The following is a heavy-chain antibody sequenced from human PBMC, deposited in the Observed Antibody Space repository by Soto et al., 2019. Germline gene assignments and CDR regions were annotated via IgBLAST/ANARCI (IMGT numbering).Heavy chain of an antibody. V-gene: IGHV3-7*01. J-gene: IGHJ3*02. CDR2: IKQDGSEK. Sequence: PGGSLRLSCAASGFSFSSYWMSWFRQAPGKGLEWVANIKQDGSEKYYVDSVKGRFTISRDNAKNSLYLQMNSLRAEDTAVYYCARSKETYDILTGYFNDAFDIWGQGTMVTVSS. CDR1: GFSFSSYW. D-gene: IGHD3-9*01. CDR3: ARSKETYDILTGYFNDAFDI.